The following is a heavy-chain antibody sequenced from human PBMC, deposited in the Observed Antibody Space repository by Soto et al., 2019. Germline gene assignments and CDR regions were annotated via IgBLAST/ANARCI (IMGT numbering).Heavy chain of an antibody. J-gene: IGHJ5*02. D-gene: IGHD3-10*01. CDR2: IDGSGGGT. CDR3: AKNSGCFNT. CDR1: RFSFSTTE. V-gene: IGHV3-23*01. Sequence: PACSPRICCAASRFSFSTTEVSWVRQAPGKGLEWVSTIDGSGGGTYYADFVKGRFTISRDNSKNTVYLQMTTLRVDDTAKYYCAKNSGCFNTWGQRTLVTVSS.